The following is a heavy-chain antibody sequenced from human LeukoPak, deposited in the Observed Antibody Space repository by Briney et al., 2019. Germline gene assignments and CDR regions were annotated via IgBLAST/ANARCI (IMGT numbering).Heavy chain of an antibody. D-gene: IGHD2-15*01. CDR2: ISSSSSTI. V-gene: IGHV3-48*04. CDR3: ARTAVVHYYYYYYMDV. CDR1: GFTFSSYS. Sequence: GGSLRLSCAASGFTFSSYSMLWVRQAPGKGLEWVSYISSSSSTIYYADSVKGRFTISRDNAKNSLYLQMNSLRAEDTAVYYCARTAVVHYYYYYYMDVWGKGTTVTVSS. J-gene: IGHJ6*03.